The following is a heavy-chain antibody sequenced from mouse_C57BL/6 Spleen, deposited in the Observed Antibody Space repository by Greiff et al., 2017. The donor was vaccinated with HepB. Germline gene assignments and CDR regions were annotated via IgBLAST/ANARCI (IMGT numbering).Heavy chain of an antibody. Sequence: QVQLQQSGPELVKPGASVKISCKASGYAFSSSWMNWVKQRPGKGLEWIGRIYPGDGDTNYNGKFKGKATLTADKSSSTAYMQLSSLTSEDSAVYFCARWGNDYDKGGYWGQGTTLTVSS. CDR1: GYAFSSSW. J-gene: IGHJ2*01. CDR3: ARWGNDYDKGGY. D-gene: IGHD2-4*01. V-gene: IGHV1-82*01. CDR2: IYPGDGDT.